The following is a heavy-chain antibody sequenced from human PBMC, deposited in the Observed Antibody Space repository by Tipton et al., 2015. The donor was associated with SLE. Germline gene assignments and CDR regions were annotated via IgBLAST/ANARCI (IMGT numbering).Heavy chain of an antibody. J-gene: IGHJ4*02. CDR1: GFSFSTFW. CDR2: INPDGSVK. CDR3: LRDPNRPSYY. V-gene: IGHV3-7*01. Sequence: VQLVQSGGGLVQPGGSLRLSCAASGFSFSTFWMSWVRQAPGKGPEWVANINPDGSVKYHMDSVKGRFTISRDNAKDSLYLQMSSLRVDDTAVYYCLRDPNRPSYYWGQGALVTVSS.